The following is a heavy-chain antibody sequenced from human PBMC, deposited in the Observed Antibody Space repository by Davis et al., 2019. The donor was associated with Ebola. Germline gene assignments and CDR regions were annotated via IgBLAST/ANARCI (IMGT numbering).Heavy chain of an antibody. Sequence: GESLKISCAASGFSFYTYAMNWVRQAPGKGLEWVAVIRFDGSGEYYADSVKGRFTISRDNPKNTLYLQMNSLRAEDTAIYYCAKVGTMVIPGQQDYWYFDLWGRGTLVTVSS. CDR2: IRFDGSGE. D-gene: IGHD4/OR15-4a*01. CDR1: GFSFYTYA. J-gene: IGHJ2*01. V-gene: IGHV3-30*02. CDR3: AKVGTMVIPGQQDYWYFDL.